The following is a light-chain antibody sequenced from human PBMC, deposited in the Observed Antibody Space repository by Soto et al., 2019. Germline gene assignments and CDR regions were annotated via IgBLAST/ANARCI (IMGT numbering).Light chain of an antibody. Sequence: EIVMTQSPATLSVSPGERATLSCRASQNISSNLAWYQQKPGQAPRLLIYGASTRATGIPARFSGSGSGTEFTLNISSLQSEDFVGYYCQQYHNLPPLTFGPGTKVVFK. CDR2: GAS. V-gene: IGKV3-15*01. CDR3: QQYHNLPPLT. CDR1: QNISSN. J-gene: IGKJ3*01.